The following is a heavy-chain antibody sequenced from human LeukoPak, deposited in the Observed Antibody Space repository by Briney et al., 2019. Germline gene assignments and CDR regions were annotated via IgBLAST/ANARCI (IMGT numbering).Heavy chain of an antibody. CDR1: GFTVSSNY. CDR3: ARIYWSTTSCYYFDY. J-gene: IGHJ4*02. D-gene: IGHD2-2*01. V-gene: IGHV4-4*02. CDR2: IYNGGST. Sequence: GSLRLSCAASGFTVSSNYMRWVRQAPGKGLEWVGDIYNGGSTHYSPSLKSRVTISVNQSKNQFSLKLTSVTAADTAVYYCARIYWSTTSCYYFDYWGQGTLVTVSS.